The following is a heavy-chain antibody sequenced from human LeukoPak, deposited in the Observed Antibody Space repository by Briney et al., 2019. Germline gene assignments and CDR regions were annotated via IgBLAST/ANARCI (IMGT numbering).Heavy chain of an antibody. V-gene: IGHV4-59*01. Sequence: PSETLSLTCTVSGGSMSGYFWSWIRQPPGKGLEWIGYIYYSGSTNYNPSLKSRVTISVDTSKNQFSLKLSSVTAADTAVYYCARSITSSWYGDFQHWGQGTLVTASS. CDR2: IYYSGST. D-gene: IGHD6-13*01. CDR1: GGSMSGYF. CDR3: ARSITSSWYGDFQH. J-gene: IGHJ1*01.